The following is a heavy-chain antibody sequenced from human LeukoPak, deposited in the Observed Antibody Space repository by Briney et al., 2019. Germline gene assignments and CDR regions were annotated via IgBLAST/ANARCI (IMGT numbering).Heavy chain of an antibody. CDR3: ARGKYHLFDY. Sequence: GGSLRLSCAASGFTFSSYGMHWVRQAPGKGLEWVSSISSSSSYIYYADSVKGRFTISRDNAKNSLYLQMNSLRAEDTAVYYCARGKYHLFDYWGQGTLVTVSS. J-gene: IGHJ4*02. V-gene: IGHV3-21*01. CDR1: GFTFSSYG. CDR2: ISSSSSYI. D-gene: IGHD2-2*01.